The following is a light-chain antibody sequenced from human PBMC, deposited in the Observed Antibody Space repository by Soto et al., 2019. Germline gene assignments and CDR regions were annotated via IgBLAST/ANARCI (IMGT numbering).Light chain of an antibody. Sequence: QAVVTQPPSVSAAPGQKVTISCSGSSSNIGKRHVSWYQQLPGTAPKLLIYEDNKRPSGIPDRFSGSKSGTSATLGITGLQTGDEADYYCGAWDSSLSAGVFGGGTKLTVL. CDR2: EDN. CDR1: SSNIGKRH. V-gene: IGLV1-51*02. J-gene: IGLJ2*01. CDR3: GAWDSSLSAGV.